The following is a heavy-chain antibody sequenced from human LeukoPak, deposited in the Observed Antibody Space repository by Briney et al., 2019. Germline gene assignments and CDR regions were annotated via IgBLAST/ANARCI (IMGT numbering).Heavy chain of an antibody. CDR3: ARDLTGITYYDFWSGYLSGYYFDY. CDR2: ISYDGSNK. CDR1: GFTFSSYA. D-gene: IGHD3-3*01. Sequence: GGSLRLSCAASGFTFSSYAMHWVRQAPGKGLEWVAVISYDGSNKYYADSVKGRSTISRDNSKNTLYLQMNSLRAEDTAVYYCARDLTGITYYDFWSGYLSGYYFDYWGQGTLVTVSS. V-gene: IGHV3-30-3*01. J-gene: IGHJ4*02.